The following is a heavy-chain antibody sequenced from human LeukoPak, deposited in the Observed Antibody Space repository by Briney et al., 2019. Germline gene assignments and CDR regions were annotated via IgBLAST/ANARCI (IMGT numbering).Heavy chain of an antibody. Sequence: SETLSLTCTVSGGSISSYYWSWIRQPAGKGLEWIGRIYTSGSTNYNPSLKSRVTMSVDTSKNQFSLKLSSVTAADTAVYYCARDLYDFSRFGSWFDPWGQGTLVTVSS. CDR1: GGSISSYY. CDR2: IYTSGST. CDR3: ARDLYDFSRFGSWFDP. J-gene: IGHJ5*02. D-gene: IGHD3-3*01. V-gene: IGHV4-4*07.